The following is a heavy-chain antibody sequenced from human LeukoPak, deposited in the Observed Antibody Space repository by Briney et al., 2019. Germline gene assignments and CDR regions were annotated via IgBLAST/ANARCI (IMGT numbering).Heavy chain of an antibody. CDR3: ARDSRTISNWFDT. J-gene: IGHJ5*02. D-gene: IGHD1-1*01. CDR1: GYTFTTFA. V-gene: IGHV1-3*01. CDR2: INAGNGNT. Sequence: ASVKVSCKASGYTFTTFAIHWVRQVPGQSLEWMGWINAGNGNTKYSQNFQGRVTITRDTSASTAYMELSSLTSEDTAVYYCARDSRTISNWFDTGGQGTPVTVSS.